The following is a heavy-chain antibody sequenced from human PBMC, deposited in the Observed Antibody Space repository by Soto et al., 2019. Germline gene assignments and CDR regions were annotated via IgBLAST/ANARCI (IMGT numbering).Heavy chain of an antibody. CDR3: ARAGNGMVWGVPFDY. CDR1: GGSISSGDYY. Sequence: QVQLQESGPGLVKPSQTLSLTCTVSGGSISSGDYYWSWIRQPPGKGLEWIGYIYYSGSTYYNPSLKSRVTISVDTSKNQFSLKLSSVTAADTAVYYCARAGNGMVWGVPFDYWGQGTLVTVSS. D-gene: IGHD3-10*01. V-gene: IGHV4-30-4*01. J-gene: IGHJ4*02. CDR2: IYYSGST.